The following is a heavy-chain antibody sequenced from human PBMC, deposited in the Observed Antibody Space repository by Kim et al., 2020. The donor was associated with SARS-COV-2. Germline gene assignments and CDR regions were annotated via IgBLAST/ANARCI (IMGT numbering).Heavy chain of an antibody. D-gene: IGHD6-19*01. CDR3: ARVARSSGWDSALLSPYYYGMDV. CDR1: GGSFSGYY. Sequence: SETLSLTCAVYGGSFSGYYWSWIRQPPGKGLEWIGEINHSGSTNYNPSLKSRVTISVDTSKNQFSLKLSSVTAADTAVYYCARVARSSGWDSALLSPYYYGMDVWGQGTTVTVSS. V-gene: IGHV4-34*01. CDR2: INHSGST. J-gene: IGHJ6*02.